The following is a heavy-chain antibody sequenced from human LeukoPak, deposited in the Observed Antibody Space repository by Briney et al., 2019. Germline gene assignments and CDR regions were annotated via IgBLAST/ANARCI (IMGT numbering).Heavy chain of an antibody. CDR1: GYTFTIYG. J-gene: IGHJ6*02. CDR2: ISAYNGNT. Sequence: ASVKVSCKASGYTFTIYGISWVRQAPGHGLEWLGWISAYNGNTNYAQKLQGRVTMTTDTSTSTAYMELRSLRSDDTAVYYCASARGGLAYYYGMDVWGQGTTVTVSS. V-gene: IGHV1-18*01. CDR3: ASARGGLAYYYGMDV. D-gene: IGHD3-10*01.